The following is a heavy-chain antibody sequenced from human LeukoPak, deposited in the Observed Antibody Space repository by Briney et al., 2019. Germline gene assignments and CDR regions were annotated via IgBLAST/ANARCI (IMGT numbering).Heavy chain of an antibody. D-gene: IGHD3-10*01. Sequence: GGSLRLSCAASGFTFSSYVMHWVRQAPGKGLEWLAGIAADGSVAYYADSVKGRFTLSRDNSKNTLYLQMDSLRTEDTAVYFCAKGSDTAFWGQGTLVTVSS. CDR1: GFTFSSYV. CDR3: AKGSDTAF. CDR2: IAADGSVA. J-gene: IGHJ4*02. V-gene: IGHV3-30*18.